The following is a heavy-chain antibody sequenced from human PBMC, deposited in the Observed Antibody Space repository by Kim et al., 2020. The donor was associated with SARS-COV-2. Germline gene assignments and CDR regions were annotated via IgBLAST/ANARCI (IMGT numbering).Heavy chain of an antibody. J-gene: IGHJ4*02. CDR1: GGSISSGGYY. CDR2: IYYSGST. Sequence: SETLSLTCTVSGGSISSGGYYWSWIRQHPGKGLEWIGYIYYSGSTYYNPSLKSRVTISVDTSKNQFSLKLSSVTAADTAVYYCASCSQGFGGMRYYFDYWGQGTLVTVSS. D-gene: IGHD3-10*01. V-gene: IGHV4-31*03. CDR3: ASCSQGFGGMRYYFDY.